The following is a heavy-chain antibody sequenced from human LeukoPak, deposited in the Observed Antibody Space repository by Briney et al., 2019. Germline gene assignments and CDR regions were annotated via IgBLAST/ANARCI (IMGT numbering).Heavy chain of an antibody. CDR1: GYTFTSYD. Sequence: ASVKVSCKASGYTFTSYDINWVRQATGQGLEWMGWISAYNGNTNYAQKLQGRVTMTTDISTSTAYMELRSLRSDDTAVYYCARGRGFCTNGVCADYYYGMDVWGQGTTVTVSS. J-gene: IGHJ6*02. D-gene: IGHD2-8*01. CDR2: ISAYNGNT. CDR3: ARGRGFCTNGVCADYYYGMDV. V-gene: IGHV1-18*01.